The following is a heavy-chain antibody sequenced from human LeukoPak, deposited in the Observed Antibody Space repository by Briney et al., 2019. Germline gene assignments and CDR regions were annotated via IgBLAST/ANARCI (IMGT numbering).Heavy chain of an antibody. Sequence: PSETLSLTCAVYGGSFSGYYWSWIRQPPGKGLEWIGEINHSGSTNYNPSLKSRVTISVDTSKNQFSLKLSSLTAADTAVYYCARDQTSSGNFDYWGQGTLVTVSS. CDR1: GGSFSGYY. J-gene: IGHJ4*02. CDR2: INHSGST. V-gene: IGHV4-34*01. D-gene: IGHD6-19*01. CDR3: ARDQTSSGNFDY.